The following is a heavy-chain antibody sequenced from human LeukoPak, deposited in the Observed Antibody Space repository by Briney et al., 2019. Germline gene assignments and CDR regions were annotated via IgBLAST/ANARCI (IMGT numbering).Heavy chain of an antibody. Sequence: SETLSPTCTVSGGSVSSGSYYWSWIRQPPGKGLEWIGYIYYSGSTNYNPSLKSRVTISVDTSKNQFSLKLSSVTAADTAVYYCARDGYDIFTGYPYHFDYWGQGTLVTVSS. CDR3: ARDGYDIFTGYPYHFDY. J-gene: IGHJ4*02. V-gene: IGHV4-61*01. CDR1: GGSVSSGSYY. CDR2: IYYSGST. D-gene: IGHD3-9*01.